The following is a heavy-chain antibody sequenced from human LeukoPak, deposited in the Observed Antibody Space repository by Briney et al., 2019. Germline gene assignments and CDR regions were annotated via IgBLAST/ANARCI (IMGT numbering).Heavy chain of an antibody. D-gene: IGHD3-16*01. J-gene: IGHJ4*02. CDR1: GYSISNGYY. Sequence: SETLSLTCTVSGYSISNGYYWGWMRQPPGKGLEWIGSIYYSGSTYYNPSLKSRVTISVDTSKNHFSLKLSSVTAADTAVYYCARSGGLRLGERCYFDYWGQGTLVTVSS. CDR3: ARSGGLRLGERCYFDY. V-gene: IGHV4-38-2*02. CDR2: IYYSGST.